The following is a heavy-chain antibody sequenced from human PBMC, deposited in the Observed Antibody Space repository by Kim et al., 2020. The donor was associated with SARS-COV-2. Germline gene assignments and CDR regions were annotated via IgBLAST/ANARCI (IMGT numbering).Heavy chain of an antibody. D-gene: IGHD1-26*01. Sequence: ASVKVSCKASGYTFTSYGISWVRQAPGQGLEWMGWISAYNGNTNYAQKLQGRVTMTTDTSTSTAYMELRSLRSDDTAVYYCARDSPRVGATMGYYYYGMDVWGQGTTVTVSS. J-gene: IGHJ6*02. CDR3: ARDSPRVGATMGYYYYGMDV. V-gene: IGHV1-18*01. CDR2: ISAYNGNT. CDR1: GYTFTSYG.